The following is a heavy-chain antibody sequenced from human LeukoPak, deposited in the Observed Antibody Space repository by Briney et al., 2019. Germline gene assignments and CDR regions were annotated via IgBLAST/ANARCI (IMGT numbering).Heavy chain of an antibody. J-gene: IGHJ4*02. CDR3: ARYSGSYYYPPAWDL. V-gene: IGHV3-23*01. CDR2: TSTSGGSA. D-gene: IGHD1-26*01. Sequence: GGSLRLSCAASGFTFSNNAMSWVRQAPGKGLEWVSATSTSGGSAYYADSVKGRLTISRDNSKNTLYLQMDSLRADDTAAYYCARYSGSYYYPPAWDLWGQGTLVTVSS. CDR1: GFTFSNNA.